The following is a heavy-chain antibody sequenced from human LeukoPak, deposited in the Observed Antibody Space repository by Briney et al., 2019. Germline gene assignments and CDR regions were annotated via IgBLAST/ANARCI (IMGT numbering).Heavy chain of an antibody. Sequence: GGSLRLSCAASGFTFSSYWMSWVRQAPGKGLEWVSSISSSSSYIYYADSVKGRFTISRDNAKNSLYLQMNSLRAEDTAVYYCARFPAYQRRGDCYWGCHYMDVWGKGTTVTVSS. CDR1: GFTFSSYW. J-gene: IGHJ6*03. CDR3: ARFPAYQRRGDCYWGCHYMDV. CDR2: ISSSSSYI. V-gene: IGHV3-21*01. D-gene: IGHD2-21*02.